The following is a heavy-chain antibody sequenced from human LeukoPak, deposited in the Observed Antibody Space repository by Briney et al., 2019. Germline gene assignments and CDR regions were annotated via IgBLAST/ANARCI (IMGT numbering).Heavy chain of an antibody. J-gene: IGHJ6*03. CDR1: GWSFSGYY. V-gene: IGHV4-34*01. Sequence: PSETLSLTCAVYGWSFSGYYWRWIRQPPGKGLEWIGEINHSGSTNYNPSLKSRVTISVDTSKNQFSLKLSSVTAADTAVYYCARVVVAATWGLTPYYYYYYMDVWGKGTTVTVSS. D-gene: IGHD2-15*01. CDR3: ARVVVAATWGLTPYYYYYYMDV. CDR2: INHSGST.